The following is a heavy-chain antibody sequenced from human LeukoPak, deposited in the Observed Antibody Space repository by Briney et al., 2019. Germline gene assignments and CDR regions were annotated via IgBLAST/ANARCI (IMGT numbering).Heavy chain of an antibody. J-gene: IGHJ3*02. CDR1: GYTFTGYY. CDR2: INPNSGGT. V-gene: IGHV1-2*02. Sequence: ASVKVSCKASGYTFTGYYMHWVRQAPGQGLEWMGWINPNSGGTNYAQKFQGRVTMTRDTSISTAYMELSRLRSDDTAVYYCARVRGYDSDAFDIWGQGTMVTASS. D-gene: IGHD5-12*01. CDR3: ARVRGYDSDAFDI.